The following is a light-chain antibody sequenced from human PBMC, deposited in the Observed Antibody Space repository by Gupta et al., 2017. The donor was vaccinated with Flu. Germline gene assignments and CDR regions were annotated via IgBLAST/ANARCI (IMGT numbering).Light chain of an antibody. CDR1: QSIGFW. Sequence: PSTLSASVGARVTITCRASQSIGFWLAWYQHRPGKAPKLLIYETSNLEGGVPSRFSGSGSATEFTLTIYSLQPDDFATYFCQQYNSFPLSFGEGTRVEI. CDR3: QQYNSFPLS. J-gene: IGKJ4*01. V-gene: IGKV1-5*03. CDR2: ETS.